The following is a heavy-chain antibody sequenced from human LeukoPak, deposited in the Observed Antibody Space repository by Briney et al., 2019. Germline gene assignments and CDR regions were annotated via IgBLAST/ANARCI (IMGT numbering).Heavy chain of an antibody. CDR2: ISTSGGIT. J-gene: IGHJ4*02. D-gene: IGHD2-2*01. CDR1: GFTFSSYA. CDR3: AKDVFSHSNRWYYFDF. V-gene: IGHV3-23*01. Sequence: GGSLRLSCATSGFTFSSYAMSWVRQAPGKGLEWVSGISTSGGITYYEDSVRGRFTISRDNSKNTLYLQMNSLRAEDTAVYSCAKDVFSHSNRWYYFDFWGQGTLVTVSS.